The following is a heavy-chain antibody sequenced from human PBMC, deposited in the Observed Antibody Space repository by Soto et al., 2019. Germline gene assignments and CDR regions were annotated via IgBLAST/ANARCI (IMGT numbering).Heavy chain of an antibody. CDR2: INAGNGNT. J-gene: IGHJ4*02. D-gene: IGHD2-21*02. CDR3: ARSIVVVTALDY. Sequence: QVQLVQSGAEEKKPGASVKVSCKASGYTFTSYAMHWVRQAPGQRLEWMGWINAGNGNTKYSQKFPGRVTITRDTSASIAYMELSSLRSEDTAVYYCARSIVVVTALDYWGQGTLVTVSS. V-gene: IGHV1-3*05. CDR1: GYTFTSYA.